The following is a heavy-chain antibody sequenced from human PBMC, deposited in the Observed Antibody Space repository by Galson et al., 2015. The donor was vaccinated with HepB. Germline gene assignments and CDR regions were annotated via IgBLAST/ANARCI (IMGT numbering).Heavy chain of an antibody. CDR3: ARLVILPPTKQGWFYP. D-gene: IGHD2-2*01. J-gene: IGHJ5*02. Sequence: QSGAEVTKPGESLKISCKGSAYNFTNNWIAWVRQRPGKGLDWMGIIYPGDSDTRYSPYFQGQVTISADKSISTAYLQWSSLKASDTSIYYCARLVILPPTKQGWFYPWCQGTLVTVSS. CDR2: IYPGDSDT. CDR1: AYNFTNNW. V-gene: IGHV5-51*01.